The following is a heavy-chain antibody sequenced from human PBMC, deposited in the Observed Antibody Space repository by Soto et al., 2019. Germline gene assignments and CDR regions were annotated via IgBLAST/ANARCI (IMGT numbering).Heavy chain of an antibody. CDR1: GYTFTSDH. D-gene: IGHD6-19*01. CDR3: ARGEVHSSGWNFDF. CDR2: INPSSGST. V-gene: IGHV1-46*03. Sequence: QVQLVQSGAEVRKPGASVKVSCKASGYTFTSDHLHWVRQTPGLGLEWMGRINPSSGSTNYPQKFQGRVTMTRDTSKATAYMELSSLRSEDSAVYFCARGEVHSSGWNFDFWGQGSLVTVSS. J-gene: IGHJ4*02.